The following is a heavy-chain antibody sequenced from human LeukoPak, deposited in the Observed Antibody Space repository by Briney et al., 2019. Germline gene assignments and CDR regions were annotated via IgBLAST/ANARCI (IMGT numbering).Heavy chain of an antibody. CDR2: IIPILGIA. V-gene: IGHV1-69*04. Sequence: SVKVSCKASGGTFSSYAISWVRQAPGQGLEWMGRIIPILGIANYAQKFQGRVTITADKSTSTAYMELSSLRSEDTAVYYCARLTLGYCSSTSCYESNYGMDVWGQGTTVTVSS. J-gene: IGHJ6*02. CDR3: ARLTLGYCSSTSCYESNYGMDV. CDR1: GGTFSSYA. D-gene: IGHD2-2*01.